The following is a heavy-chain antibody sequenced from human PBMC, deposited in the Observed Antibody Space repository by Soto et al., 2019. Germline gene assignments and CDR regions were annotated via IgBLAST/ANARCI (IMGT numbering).Heavy chain of an antibody. J-gene: IGHJ4*02. CDR1: CFGVNDNY. D-gene: IGHD3-22*01. Sequence: LRLSCTASCFGVNDNYVAWVRQAPRKSPEWVAVIFTRGTAHYADSVTGRFTFSRDNSKRTLNLQLNNLRAEDTAVYYCTKLWGYYFESWGQGTLVTVSS. CDR3: TKLWGYYFES. CDR2: IFTRGTA. V-gene: IGHV3-53*01.